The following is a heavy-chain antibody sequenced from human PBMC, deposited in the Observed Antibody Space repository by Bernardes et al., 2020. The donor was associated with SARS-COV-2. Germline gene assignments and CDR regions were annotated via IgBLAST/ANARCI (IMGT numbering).Heavy chain of an antibody. CDR2: ISAYNGAT. J-gene: IGHJ6*02. CDR3: ARAGPYGPVILTGPDSDEYFYYNMDV. CDR1: GYTFTGSG. D-gene: IGHD2-21*02. Sequence: AAVKVSCKASGYTFTGSGYSWVRQAPGQGLEWMAWISAYNGATYFSQKFQDRVTLTTDTSTSTAYMDLRSLTSADTGIYYCARAGPYGPVILTGPDSDEYFYYNMDVWGQGTTVTVSS. V-gene: IGHV1-18*01.